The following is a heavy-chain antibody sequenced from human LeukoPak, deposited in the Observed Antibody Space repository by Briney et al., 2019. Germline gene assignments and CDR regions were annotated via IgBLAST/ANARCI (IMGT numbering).Heavy chain of an antibody. Sequence: GGSLRLSCAASGFTFSSYWMAWVRQAPGKGLEWVANIKHNGDDLNYVDSVEDRFNISRDNDQNSLYLHMTSLGVEDTAVYCCARELRTFDSWGQGTLVTVSS. J-gene: IGHJ4*02. V-gene: IGHV3-7*01. CDR1: GFTFSSYW. CDR3: ARELRTFDS. CDR2: IKHNGDDL. D-gene: IGHD3-16*01.